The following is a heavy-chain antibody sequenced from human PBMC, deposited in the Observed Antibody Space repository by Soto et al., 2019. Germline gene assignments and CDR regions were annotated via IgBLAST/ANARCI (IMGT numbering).Heavy chain of an antibody. Sequence: PSETLSLTCTVSGGCITRGGYYWSWIRQHPGKGLEWIGYIYNSGTTYYNPSLKSRVTISVDTSKNQFSLKLTSVTAADTAVYYCARDPAPWGQGTLVTVSS. J-gene: IGHJ5*02. V-gene: IGHV4-31*03. CDR3: ARDPAP. CDR1: GGCITRGGYY. CDR2: IYNSGTT.